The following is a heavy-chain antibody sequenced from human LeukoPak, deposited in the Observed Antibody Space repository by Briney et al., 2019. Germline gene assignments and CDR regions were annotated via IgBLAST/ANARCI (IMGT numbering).Heavy chain of an antibody. CDR1: GGSISSSSYY. J-gene: IGHJ1*01. CDR2: IYYSGST. CDR3: ANPPSSVIEYFQH. Sequence: SETLSLTCTVSGGSISSSSYYWGWIRQPPGKGLEWIGTIYYSGSTYYNPSLKSRVTISVDASKNQFSLKLSSVTAADTALYYCANPPSSVIEYFQHWGQGTLVTVSS. V-gene: IGHV4-39*01. D-gene: IGHD6-6*01.